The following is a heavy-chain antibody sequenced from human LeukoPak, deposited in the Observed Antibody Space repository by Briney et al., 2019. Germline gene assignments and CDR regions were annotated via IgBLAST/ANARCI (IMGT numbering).Heavy chain of an antibody. CDR3: ARAEALKFRDFDY. CDR2: ITSSGSYI. CDR1: GFTFDDYE. Sequence: PGGSLRLSCAASGFTFDDYEMSWVRQAPGKGLEWVSSITSSGSYIYYADSVKGRFTISRDNARNSLYLQMNSLRAEDTAIYYCARAEALKFRDFDYWGQGTLVTVSS. V-gene: IGHV3-21*01. J-gene: IGHJ4*02.